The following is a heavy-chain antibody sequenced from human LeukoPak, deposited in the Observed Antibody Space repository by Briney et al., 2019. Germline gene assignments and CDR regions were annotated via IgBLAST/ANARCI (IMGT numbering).Heavy chain of an antibody. V-gene: IGHV4-31*11. CDR1: GGSISSGSYY. D-gene: IGHD2-2*01. J-gene: IGHJ5*02. CDR2: IYYSGST. Sequence: SQTLSLTCAVSGGSISSGSYYWSWIRQHPGKGLEWIGYIYYSGSTYYNPSLKSRVTISVDTSKNQFFLKLSSVTAADTAVYYWARTRRDIVVVPAASYNWFDPWGQGTLVTVSS. CDR3: ARTRRDIVVVPAASYNWFDP.